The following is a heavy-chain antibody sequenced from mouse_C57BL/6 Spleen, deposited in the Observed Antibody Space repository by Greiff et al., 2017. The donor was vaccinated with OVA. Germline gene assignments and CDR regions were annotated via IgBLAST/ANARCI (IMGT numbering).Heavy chain of an antibody. Sequence: VQLQQSGPELVKPGASVKISCKASGYAFSSSWMNWVKQRPGKGLEWIGRIYPGDGDTNYNGKFKGKATLTADKSSSTAYMQLSSLTSEDSAVYFCARTLMDYWGQGTSVTVSS. CDR2: IYPGDGDT. V-gene: IGHV1-82*01. CDR1: GYAFSSSW. J-gene: IGHJ4*01. CDR3: ARTLMDY.